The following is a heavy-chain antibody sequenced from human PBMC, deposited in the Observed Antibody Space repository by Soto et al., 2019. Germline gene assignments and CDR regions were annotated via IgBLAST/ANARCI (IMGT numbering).Heavy chain of an antibody. CDR3: ARTGYSSGWYARDY. V-gene: IGHV4-34*01. CDR1: GGSFSGYY. CDR2: INHSGST. D-gene: IGHD6-19*01. J-gene: IGHJ4*02. Sequence: QVQLQQWGAGLLKPSETLSLTCAVYGGSFSGYYWSWIRQPPGKGLEWIGEINHSGSTNYNPSLTSRVTISVDTSKNQFSLKLSSVTAADTAVYYCARTGYSSGWYARDYWGQGTLVTVSS.